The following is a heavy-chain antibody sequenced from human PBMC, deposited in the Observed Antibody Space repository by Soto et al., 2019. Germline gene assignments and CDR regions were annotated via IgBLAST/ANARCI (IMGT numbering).Heavy chain of an antibody. CDR3: PGPGTGFSNGIDP. J-gene: IGHJ6*02. V-gene: IGHV3-74*01. CDR1: GFTFSSNW. CDR2: KISGGSDT. Sequence: GGSLRLSCVTSGFTFSSNWKHLVRQAPGEGLVGGSGKISGGSDTYYADSVKDRFTITRDNTRNTLYLQINSPRVEEAAVYYWPGPGTGFSNGIDPGGQGTTVTVS. D-gene: IGHD1-1*01.